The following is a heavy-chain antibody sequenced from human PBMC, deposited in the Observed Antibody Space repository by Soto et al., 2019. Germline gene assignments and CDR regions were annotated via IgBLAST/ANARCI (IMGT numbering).Heavy chain of an antibody. D-gene: IGHD2-15*01. CDR3: ARGFGARYCSCGSCYPNAEYFQH. Sequence: QVQLQQWGAGLLKPSETLSLTCAVYGGSFSGYYWSWIRQPPGEGLEWIGEINHSGSTNYNPSLKSRFTISVDTSKNQFSLKLSSVTAADTAVYYCARGFGARYCSCGSCYPNAEYFQHWGQGTLVIVSS. CDR1: GGSFSGYY. CDR2: INHSGST. V-gene: IGHV4-34*01. J-gene: IGHJ1*01.